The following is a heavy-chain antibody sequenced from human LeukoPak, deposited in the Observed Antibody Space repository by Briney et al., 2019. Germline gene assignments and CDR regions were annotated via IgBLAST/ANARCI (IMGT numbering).Heavy chain of an antibody. D-gene: IGHD3-3*01. V-gene: IGHV3-23*01. J-gene: IGHJ3*01. CDR1: ELTFSTYA. Sequence: QPGESLRLSCAASELTFSTYAMSWVRQAPGKGLEWVSAISGSGDSTYYADSVKGRFTISRDNSKNTLYLQMNSLRAEDTAVYYCAKSGYRFFMGDTGNPFDFWGQGTMVTVSS. CDR3: AKSGYRFFMGDTGNPFDF. CDR2: ISGSGDST.